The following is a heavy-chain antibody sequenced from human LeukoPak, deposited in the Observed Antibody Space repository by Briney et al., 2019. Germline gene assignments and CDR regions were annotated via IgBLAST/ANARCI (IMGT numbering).Heavy chain of an antibody. Sequence: ASVKVSCKASGYTFTSYDINWVRQATGQGLEWMGWMNPNSGNTGYAQKFQGRVTMTRNTSISTAYMELSSLRSEDTAVYYCARGRCSSSWYSLGYYYYYMDVWGKGTTVTISS. J-gene: IGHJ6*03. V-gene: IGHV1-8*01. D-gene: IGHD6-13*01. CDR1: GYTFTSYD. CDR2: MNPNSGNT. CDR3: ARGRCSSSWYSLGYYYYYMDV.